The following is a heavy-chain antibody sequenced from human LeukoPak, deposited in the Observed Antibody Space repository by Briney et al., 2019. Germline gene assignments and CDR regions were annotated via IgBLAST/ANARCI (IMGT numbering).Heavy chain of an antibody. CDR2: IIPILGIA. Sequence: ASVKVSCKASGGTFSSYAISWVRQAPGQGLEWMGRIIPILGIANYAQKFQGRVTITADKSTSTAYMELSSLRSEDTAVYYCARDSSRTYYDSSGYYYYWGQGTLVTVSS. D-gene: IGHD3-22*01. J-gene: IGHJ4*02. V-gene: IGHV1-69*04. CDR1: GGTFSSYA. CDR3: ARDSSRTYYDSSGYYYY.